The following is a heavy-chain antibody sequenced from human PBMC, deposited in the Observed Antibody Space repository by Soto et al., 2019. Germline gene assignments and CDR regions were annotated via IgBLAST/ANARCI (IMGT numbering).Heavy chain of an antibody. D-gene: IGHD5-12*01. Sequence: QVQLLQSEAEVKKPGASVKISCKASGYTFNSYAISWVRQAPGHGLQWMGWISVHDGKTKYADKDEGRLTLTADTSTTDAHLELENPRTDHPAVLLFVKDPRGWGGWLPFDFWGQGTLLTVSS. CDR3: VKDPRGWGGWLPFDF. J-gene: IGHJ4*02. V-gene: IGHV1-18*01. CDR2: ISVHDGKT. CDR1: GYTFNSYA.